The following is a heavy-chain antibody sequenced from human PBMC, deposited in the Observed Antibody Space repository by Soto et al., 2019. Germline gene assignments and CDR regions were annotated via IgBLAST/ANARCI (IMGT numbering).Heavy chain of an antibody. Sequence: QVQLVESGGGVVQPGRSLRLSCAASGFTFSSYGMHWVRQAPGKGLEWVAVISYDGSNKYYADSVKGRFTISRDNSKNTLYLQMNSLRAEDTAVYYCAKKMEAWDYYYYGMDVWGQGTTVTVSS. CDR1: GFTFSSYG. CDR3: AKKMEAWDYYYYGMDV. D-gene: IGHD1-26*01. J-gene: IGHJ6*02. CDR2: ISYDGSNK. V-gene: IGHV3-30*18.